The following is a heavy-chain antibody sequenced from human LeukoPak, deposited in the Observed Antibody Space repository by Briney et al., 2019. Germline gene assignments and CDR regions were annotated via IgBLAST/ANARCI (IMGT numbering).Heavy chain of an antibody. CDR1: GFTFSGSA. CDR2: IRGKANSYAT. CDR3: STSGDTSMVMGY. J-gene: IGHJ4*02. V-gene: IGHV3-73*01. Sequence: GGPLKLSCAASGFTFSGSAMHWVRQASGKGLEWVGRIRGKANSYATAFAASVKGRFTMSRDDSENTAYLQMNSLKTEDTAVYYCSTSGDTSMVMGYWGQGTLVTVSS. D-gene: IGHD5-18*01.